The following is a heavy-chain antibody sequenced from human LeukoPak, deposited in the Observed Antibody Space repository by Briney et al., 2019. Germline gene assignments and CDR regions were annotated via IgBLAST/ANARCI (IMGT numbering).Heavy chain of an antibody. D-gene: IGHD5-24*01. CDR2: ISSSSSYT. CDR3: ARDRGTITLSGLESPYFDY. CDR1: GFTFSDYY. J-gene: IGHJ4*02. V-gene: IGHV3-11*05. Sequence: GGSLRLSCAASGFTFSDYYMSWIRQAPGKGLEWVSYISSSSSYTNYADSVKGRFTISRDNAKNSLYLQMNSLRAEDTAVYYCARDRGTITLSGLESPYFDYWGQGTLVTVSS.